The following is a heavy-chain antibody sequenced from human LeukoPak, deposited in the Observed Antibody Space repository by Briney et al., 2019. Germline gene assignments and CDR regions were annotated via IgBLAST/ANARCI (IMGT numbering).Heavy chain of an antibody. D-gene: IGHD2-2*01. CDR3: ARVGEGYCSGTSCRLFDY. V-gene: IGHV3-30-3*01. CDR2: ILYDGSIK. J-gene: IGHJ4*02. CDR1: GFTFSSYT. Sequence: PGGSLRLSCAASGFTFSSYTMHWVRQAPDKGLEWVAVILYDGSIKYYAGSVKGRFTISRDNSKNTLYLQMDSLRAEDTAVYYCARVGEGYCSGTSCRLFDYWGQGTLVTVSS.